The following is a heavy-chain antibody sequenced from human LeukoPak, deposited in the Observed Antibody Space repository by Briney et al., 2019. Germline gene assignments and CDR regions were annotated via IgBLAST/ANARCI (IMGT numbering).Heavy chain of an antibody. Sequence: GASVKVSCKASGYTFTGYYMHWVRQAPGQGLEWMGWINPNSGGTNYAQKFQGRVTMTRDTSISTAYMELSRLRSDDTAVYYCAREVNGYSSSRYNWFDPWGQGTLVTVSS. CDR3: AREVNGYSSSRYNWFDP. CDR2: INPNSGGT. D-gene: IGHD6-13*01. CDR1: GYTFTGYY. V-gene: IGHV1-2*02. J-gene: IGHJ5*02.